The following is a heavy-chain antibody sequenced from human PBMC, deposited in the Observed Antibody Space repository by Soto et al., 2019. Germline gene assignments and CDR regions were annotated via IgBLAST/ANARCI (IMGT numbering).Heavy chain of an antibody. J-gene: IGHJ3*02. CDR2: IYYRGST. CDR3: ARLVGMTNDI. D-gene: IGHD3-10*01. CDR1: GGSISSSSYY. V-gene: IGHV4-39*01. Sequence: QLQLQESGPGLVKPSETLSLTCTVSGGSISSSSYYWGWIRQPPGKGLEWIGSIYYRGSTYYNPSLKCRVPLSVDTSKNQFSLKLSSVTAADTAVYYCARLVGMTNDIWGQGTMVTVSS.